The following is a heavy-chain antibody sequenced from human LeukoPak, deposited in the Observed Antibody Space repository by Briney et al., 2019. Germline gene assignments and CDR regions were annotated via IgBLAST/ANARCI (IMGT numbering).Heavy chain of an antibody. J-gene: IGHJ3*02. CDR1: GFTFDDYA. V-gene: IGHV3-30*04. CDR3: AKDLEEEDAFDI. CDR2: ISYDGSNK. D-gene: IGHD1-1*01. Sequence: GRSLGLSCAASGFTFDDYAMHWVRQAPGKGLEWGAVISYDGSNKYYTDSVKGRFTISKDNSKNTLYLQMNSLRAEDTAVYYCAKDLEEEDAFDIWGQGTMVTVSS.